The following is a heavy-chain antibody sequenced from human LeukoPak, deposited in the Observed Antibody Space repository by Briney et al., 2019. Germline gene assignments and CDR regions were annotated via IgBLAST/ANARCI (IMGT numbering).Heavy chain of an antibody. Sequence: ASVKVSCKASGYTFTSYGISWVRQAPGQGLEWMGWISAYNGNTNYAQKLQGRVTMTTDTSTSTAYMELRSLRSDDTAVYYCARSGVSSGYLYYFDYWGQGTLVTVAS. V-gene: IGHV1-18*01. CDR1: GYTFTSYG. J-gene: IGHJ4*02. CDR2: ISAYNGNT. D-gene: IGHD3-22*01. CDR3: ARSGVSSGYLYYFDY.